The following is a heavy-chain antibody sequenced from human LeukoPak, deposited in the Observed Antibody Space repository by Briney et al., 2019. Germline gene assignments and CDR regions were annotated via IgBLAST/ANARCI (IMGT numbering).Heavy chain of an antibody. CDR3: TTEGLPGSFDY. CDR1: GFTFSNAW. Sequence: GGSLRLSCAGSGFTFSNAWMSWVRQAPGKGLEWVGRIKSKTDGGTTDYAAPVKGRFTISRDDSKNTLYLQMNSLKTEDTGMYYCTTEGLPGSFDYWGQGTLVTVSS. D-gene: IGHD4-11*01. J-gene: IGHJ4*02. V-gene: IGHV3-15*01. CDR2: IKSKTDGGTT.